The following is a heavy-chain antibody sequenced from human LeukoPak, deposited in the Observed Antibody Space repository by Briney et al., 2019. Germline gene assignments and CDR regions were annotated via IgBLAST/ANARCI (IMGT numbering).Heavy chain of an antibody. CDR1: GFTFSTYA. J-gene: IGHJ4*02. D-gene: IGHD5-24*01. Sequence: GGSLRLSCAAPGFTFSTYAMTWVRQAPGKGLEWVSTIRGDGDRTYYADSVKGRFIISRDNSKNKLYLQLSTLRAEDTAVYYCAKDQADGYTNYGDYWGQGTLVTVSS. V-gene: IGHV3-23*01. CDR3: AKDQADGYTNYGDY. CDR2: IRGDGDRT.